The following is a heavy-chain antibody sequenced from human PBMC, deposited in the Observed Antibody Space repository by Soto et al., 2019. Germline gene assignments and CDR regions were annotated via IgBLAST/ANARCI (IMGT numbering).Heavy chain of an antibody. J-gene: IGHJ4*02. D-gene: IGHD1-26*01. Sequence: QVQLVEAGGGVVQPGRSLRLSCAASGFTFSSYAMHWVRQAPGKGLEWVAVISYDGSNKYYADSVKGRFTISRDNSKNTLYLQMNSLRAEDTAVYYCASSGSYPTVTSPDYWGQGTLVTVSS. CDR1: GFTFSSYA. CDR3: ASSGSYPTVTSPDY. CDR2: ISYDGSNK. V-gene: IGHV3-30-3*01.